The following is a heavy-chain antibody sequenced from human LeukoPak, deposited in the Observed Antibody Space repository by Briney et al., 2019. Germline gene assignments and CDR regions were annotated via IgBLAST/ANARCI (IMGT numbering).Heavy chain of an antibody. CDR1: GGSISSYY. CDR3: ARRPLEAYCGGDCYSENDAFDI. J-gene: IGHJ3*02. CDR2: IYYSGST. V-gene: IGHV4-59*08. D-gene: IGHD2-21*02. Sequence: PSETLSLTCTVSGGSISSYYWSWIRQPPGKGLEWIGYIYYSGSTNYNPSLKSRVTISVDTSKNQFSLKLSSVTAADTAVYYCARRPLEAYCGGDCYSENDAFDIWGQGTMVTVSS.